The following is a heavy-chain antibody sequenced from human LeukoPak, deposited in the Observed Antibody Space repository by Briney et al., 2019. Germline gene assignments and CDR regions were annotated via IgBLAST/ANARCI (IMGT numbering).Heavy chain of an antibody. Sequence: SETLSLTCTVSGGSISSGSYYWNWIRQPAGKGLEWIGRIYTSGNTNYNPSLKSRVTISVDTSKNQFSLKLSSVTAADTAVYYCARSGCSSTSCYQADYWGQGTLVTVSS. V-gene: IGHV4-61*02. CDR2: IYTSGNT. J-gene: IGHJ4*02. CDR3: ARSGCSSTSCYQADY. CDR1: GGSISSGSYY. D-gene: IGHD2-2*01.